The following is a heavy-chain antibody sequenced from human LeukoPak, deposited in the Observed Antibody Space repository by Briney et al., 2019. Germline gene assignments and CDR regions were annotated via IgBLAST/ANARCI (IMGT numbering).Heavy chain of an antibody. Sequence: GASVKVSCKASGYTFTGYYMNWVRQAPGPGVEWMGWINPNSGGTDYAQKFQGRVTMTRDTSISTAYMELSRLRSDDTAVYYCARSPSIVGATPDDYWGQGTLVTASS. CDR3: ARSPSIVGATPDDY. CDR1: GYTFTGYY. V-gene: IGHV1-2*02. J-gene: IGHJ4*02. D-gene: IGHD1-26*01. CDR2: INPNSGGT.